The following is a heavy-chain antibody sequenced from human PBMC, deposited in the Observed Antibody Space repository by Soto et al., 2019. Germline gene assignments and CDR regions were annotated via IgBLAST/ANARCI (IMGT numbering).Heavy chain of an antibody. CDR3: AKDQRDDSITWPFNS. J-gene: IGHJ5*01. D-gene: IGHD6-13*01. V-gene: IGHV3-23*01. CDR2: ITGSGDRT. Sequence: EVQLLESGGGLVQPGGSLRLSCVASGFTFSSYAMNWVRQAPGKGLEWVAGITGSGDRTYYADSVRGRFTISRDNSKNTLFLQMNSLRADDTAVYFCAKDQRDDSITWPFNSGGQGTLVTVSS. CDR1: GFTFSSYA.